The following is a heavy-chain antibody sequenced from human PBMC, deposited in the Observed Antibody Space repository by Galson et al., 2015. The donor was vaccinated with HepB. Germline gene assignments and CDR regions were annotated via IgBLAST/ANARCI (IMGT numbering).Heavy chain of an antibody. CDR1: GFTFSSYS. D-gene: IGHD2-2*01. J-gene: IGHJ6*03. CDR2: ISSSSSTI. V-gene: IGHV3-48*01. Sequence: SLRLSCAASGFTFSSYSMNWVRQAPGKGLEWVSYISSSSSTIYYADSVKGRFTISRDNAKNSLYPQMNSLRAEDTAVYYCARVRECSSTSCLLPHYYMDVWGKGTTVTVSS. CDR3: ARVRECSSTSCLLPHYYMDV.